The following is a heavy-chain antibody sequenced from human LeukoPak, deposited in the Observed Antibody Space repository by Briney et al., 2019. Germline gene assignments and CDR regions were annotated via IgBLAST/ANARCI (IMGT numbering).Heavy chain of an antibody. CDR1: GFTFSSYG. V-gene: IGHV3-30*02. CDR2: IRYEGSNK. J-gene: IGHJ5*02. Sequence: GGSLRLSCAASGFTFSSYGMHRVRQAPGKGLEWVAFIRYEGSNKYYADSVKGRFTISRDNSKNTLYLQMNSLRAEDTAVYYCAREAWGIDPWGQGTLVTVSS. CDR3: AREAWGIDP. D-gene: IGHD3-16*01.